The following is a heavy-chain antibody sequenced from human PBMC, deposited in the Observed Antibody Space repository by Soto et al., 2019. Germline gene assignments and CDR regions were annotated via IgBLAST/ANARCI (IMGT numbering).Heavy chain of an antibody. J-gene: IGHJ4*02. D-gene: IGHD6-19*01. Sequence: SETLSLTCTVSGGSISSYYWSWIRQPPGKGLEWIGYIYYSGSTNYNPSLKSRVTISVDTSKNQFSLKLSSVTAADTAVYYCARDLGTSPIPGYSSVAPRGYFDYWGQGTLVTVSS. CDR1: GGSISSYY. V-gene: IGHV4-59*01. CDR3: ARDLGTSPIPGYSSVAPRGYFDY. CDR2: IYYSGST.